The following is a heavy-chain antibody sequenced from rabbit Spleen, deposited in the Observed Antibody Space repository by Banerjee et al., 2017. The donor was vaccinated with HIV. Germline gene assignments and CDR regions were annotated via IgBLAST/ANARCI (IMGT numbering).Heavy chain of an antibody. CDR3: VRGDNAVSYKIGL. Sequence: QSLEESGGGLVQPGASLTLTCKASGLDFSSNYYMCWVRQAPGKGLEWIGCINTAGGSTWYASWAKGRFTISKTSSTTVTLQMTSLTVADTATYFCVRGDNAVSYKIGLWGPGTLVTVS. CDR2: INTAGGST. J-gene: IGHJ4*01. V-gene: IGHV1S40*01. D-gene: IGHD4-2*01. CDR1: GLDFSSNYY.